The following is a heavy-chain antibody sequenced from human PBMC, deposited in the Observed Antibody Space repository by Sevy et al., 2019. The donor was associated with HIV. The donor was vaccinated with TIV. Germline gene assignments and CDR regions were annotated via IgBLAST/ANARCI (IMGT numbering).Heavy chain of an antibody. D-gene: IGHD6-13*01. CDR2: INSSGGST. CDR3: VKERVGYISSWYYFDY. Sequence: GGSLRLSCAVSGFTVNTYAMSWVRRAPGKGLEWVAVINSSGGSTDYADSVRGRFSISRDNPNVFLEMNSLRVEDTAVYYCVKERVGYISSWYYFDYWGQGTLVTVSS. J-gene: IGHJ4*02. V-gene: IGHV3-23*01. CDR1: GFTVNTYA.